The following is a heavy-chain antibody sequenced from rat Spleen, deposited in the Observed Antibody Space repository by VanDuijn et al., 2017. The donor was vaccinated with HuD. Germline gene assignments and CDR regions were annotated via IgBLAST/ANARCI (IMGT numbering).Heavy chain of an antibody. Sequence: QVQLKESGPGLVQPSQTLSLTCTVSGFSLSNYGVIWVRQPPGKGLEWMGVIWSGGSTDYNSALKSRLSISRDTSKSQVFLKMNSLQTEDIATYYCAREGGTYGYYFDQWGQGVMVTVSS. J-gene: IGHJ2*01. D-gene: IGHD1-11*01. CDR2: IWSGGST. CDR1: GFSLSNYG. CDR3: AREGGTYGYYFDQ. V-gene: IGHV2-4*01.